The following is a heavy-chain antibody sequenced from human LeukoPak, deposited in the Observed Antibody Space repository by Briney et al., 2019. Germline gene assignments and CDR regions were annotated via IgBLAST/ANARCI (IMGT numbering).Heavy chain of an antibody. Sequence: GGSLGLSCAASGFTFSSYAMSWVRQAPGKGLEWVSAISGSGGSTYYADSVKGRFTISRDNSKNTLYLQMNSLRAEDTAVYYCAKALRIVVVPAAMRSWGQGTLVTVSS. D-gene: IGHD2-2*01. CDR3: AKALRIVVVPAAMRS. V-gene: IGHV3-23*01. CDR1: GFTFSSYA. J-gene: IGHJ4*02. CDR2: ISGSGGST.